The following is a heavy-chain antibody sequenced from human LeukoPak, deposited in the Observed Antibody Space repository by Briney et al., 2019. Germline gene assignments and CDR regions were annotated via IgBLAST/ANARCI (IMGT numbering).Heavy chain of an antibody. CDR1: GYSFTSYW. D-gene: IGHD2-15*01. J-gene: IGHJ4*02. Sequence: GESLKISCKGSGYSFTSYWIGWVRQMPGKGLEWMGIIYPGDSDTRYSPSFQGQVTISADKSISTAYLQWSSLKASDTALYYCAGPPGGYCSGGSCYSEYYFDYWGQGTLVTVSS. CDR3: AGPPGGYCSGGSCYSEYYFDY. CDR2: IYPGDSDT. V-gene: IGHV5-51*01.